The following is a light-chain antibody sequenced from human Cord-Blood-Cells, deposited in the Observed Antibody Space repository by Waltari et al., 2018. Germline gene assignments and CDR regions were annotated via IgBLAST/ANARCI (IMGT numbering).Light chain of an antibody. V-gene: IGLV2-18*02. Sequence: QSALTQPPSVSGSPGQSVTLSCTGTSRDAGSYNRVSWYQQPPGTAPKLMIYEVSNRPSGVPDRFSGSKSGNTASLTISGLQAEDEADYYCSSYTSSSTVVFGGGTKLTVL. CDR3: SSYTSSSTVV. J-gene: IGLJ2*01. CDR2: EVS. CDR1: SRDAGSYNR.